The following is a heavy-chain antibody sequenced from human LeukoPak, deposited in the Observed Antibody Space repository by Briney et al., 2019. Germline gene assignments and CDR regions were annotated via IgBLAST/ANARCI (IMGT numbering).Heavy chain of an antibody. D-gene: IGHD2-21*01. CDR3: ATHGPVVAGGFDP. J-gene: IGHJ5*02. V-gene: IGHV4-39*01. CDR2: IYYTGDT. Sequence: SGTLSLTCTVSGGSITTNDCYWGWIRQPPGKGLEWIGTIYYTGDTYYNPSLKRRVTISVDTSKNQFSLKWNSMTAADTAVYYCATHGPVVAGGFDPWGRGALVTVSS. CDR1: GGSITTNDCY.